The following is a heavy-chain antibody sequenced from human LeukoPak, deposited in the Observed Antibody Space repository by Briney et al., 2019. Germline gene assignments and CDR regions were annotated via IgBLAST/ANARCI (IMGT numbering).Heavy chain of an antibody. V-gene: IGHV1-46*01. CDR3: ARHPYDIPPGDFYY. J-gene: IGHJ4*02. CDR2: INPSGGST. Sequence: ASVKVSCKASGYTFTSYDINWVRQATGQGLEWMGIINPSGGSTSYAQKFQGRVTMTRDMSTSTVYMELSSLRSEDTAVYYCARHPYDIPPGDFYYWGQGTLVTVSS. D-gene: IGHD2-21*01. CDR1: GYTFTSYD.